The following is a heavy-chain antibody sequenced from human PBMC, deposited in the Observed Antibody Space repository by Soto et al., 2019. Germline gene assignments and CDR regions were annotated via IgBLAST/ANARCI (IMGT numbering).Heavy chain of an antibody. CDR2: LYCDDDK. CDR1: GFSLSTSGVG. CDR3: VHSEGTRIYGIDV. J-gene: IGHJ6*02. Sequence: QITLKESGPTLVKPTQTLTLTCTFSGFSLSTSGVGVGWIRQPPGKSLEWLALLYCDDDKRYSPSLKSRLTIDTDTSKHQVALTRAHMDPVHTAKYYCVHSEGTRIYGIDVWGQGTTVTVSS. D-gene: IGHD2-21*01. V-gene: IGHV2-5*02.